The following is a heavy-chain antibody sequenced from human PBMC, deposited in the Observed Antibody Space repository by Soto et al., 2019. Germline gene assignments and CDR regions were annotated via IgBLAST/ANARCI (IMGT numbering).Heavy chain of an antibody. Sequence: QVQLVQSGAEVKKPGSSVKVSCKASGGTFSSYAISWVRQAPGQGLEWMGGIIPSFGTTNYAQKFQGRVTITADESTSTAYMELSSLRSEDTAVYYCASARGYSYGSQGHFDYWGQGTLVTVSS. CDR1: GGTFSSYA. V-gene: IGHV1-69*01. CDR3: ASARGYSYGSQGHFDY. J-gene: IGHJ4*02. D-gene: IGHD5-18*01. CDR2: IIPSFGTT.